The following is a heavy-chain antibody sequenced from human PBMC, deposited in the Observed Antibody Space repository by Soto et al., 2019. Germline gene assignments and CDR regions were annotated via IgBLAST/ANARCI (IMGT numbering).Heavy chain of an antibody. Sequence: GGSLRLSCAASGFTFSSYAMSWVRQAPGKGLEWVSGISGSGGSTYYADSVKGRFTISRDNSKNTLYLQMNSLRAEDTAVYYCAKATYYSDSSGYYPFDYWGQGTLVTVSS. V-gene: IGHV3-23*01. J-gene: IGHJ4*02. CDR3: AKATYYSDSSGYYPFDY. CDR2: ISGSGGST. CDR1: GFTFSSYA. D-gene: IGHD3-22*01.